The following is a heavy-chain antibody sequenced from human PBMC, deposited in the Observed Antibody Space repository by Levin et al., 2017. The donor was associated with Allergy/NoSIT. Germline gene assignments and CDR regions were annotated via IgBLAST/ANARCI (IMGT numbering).Heavy chain of an antibody. CDR1: GGSISGSTYY. CDR2: IYYSGST. J-gene: IGHJ4*02. CDR3: ARQGGSGRAYDY. D-gene: IGHD3-10*01. Sequence: TGGSLRLSCTVSGGSISGSTYYWGWIRQPPGKGLEWIGSIYYSGSTSYNPSLKSRVAISVDTSKNQFSLKLNSVTAADTAVYYCARQGGSGRAYDYWGQGTLVAVSS. V-gene: IGHV4-39*01.